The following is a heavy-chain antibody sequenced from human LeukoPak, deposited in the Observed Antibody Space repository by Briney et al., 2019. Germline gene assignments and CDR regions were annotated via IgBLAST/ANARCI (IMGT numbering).Heavy chain of an antibody. D-gene: IGHD3-3*01. Sequence: PGGSLRLSCAASGFTFSSYAMSWVRQAPGKGLEWVSAISGSGGSTYYADSVKGRFTISRDNSKNTLYLQMNSLRAEDTAVYYCAKDLVYYDFWSGYQNYFDYWGQGTLVTVSS. CDR2: ISGSGGST. CDR3: AKDLVYYDFWSGYQNYFDY. J-gene: IGHJ4*02. CDR1: GFTFSSYA. V-gene: IGHV3-23*01.